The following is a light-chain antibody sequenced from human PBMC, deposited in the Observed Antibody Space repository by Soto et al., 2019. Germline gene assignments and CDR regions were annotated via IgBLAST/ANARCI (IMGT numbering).Light chain of an antibody. Sequence: QSALTQPASVSGSPGQSITISCTGTSSDIGGYNYVSWYQKLPGKAPKLMIYEVSSRPSGVSTRFSGSKSGNTASLTISGLQAEDEADYYCSSYTSTTTLYVFGTGTQLTVL. CDR1: SSDIGGYNY. J-gene: IGLJ1*01. V-gene: IGLV2-14*01. CDR2: EVS. CDR3: SSYTSTTTLYV.